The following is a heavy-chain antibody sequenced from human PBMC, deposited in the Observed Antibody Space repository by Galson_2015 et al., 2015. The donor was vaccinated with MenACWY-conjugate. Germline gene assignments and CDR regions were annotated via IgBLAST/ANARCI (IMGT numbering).Heavy chain of an antibody. D-gene: IGHD4-17*01. V-gene: IGHV3-15*01. CDR3: TTDSLYGDYLDY. CDR2: LISNTEGGTT. CDR1: GFTFRNAW. Sequence: SLRLSCAPSGFTFRNAWMSRVRRARAWGLERGGRLISNTEGGTTDYAAPVKRRFTSSRDDSINPMYLQMNSLRTEDTGVYFCTTDSLYGDYLDYWGQGTLVTVSS. J-gene: IGHJ4*02.